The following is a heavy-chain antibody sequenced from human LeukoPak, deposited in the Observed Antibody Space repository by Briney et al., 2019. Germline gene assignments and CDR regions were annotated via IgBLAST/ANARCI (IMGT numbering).Heavy chain of an antibody. D-gene: IGHD3-10*01. V-gene: IGHV3-48*03. J-gene: IGHJ4*02. CDR1: GFTFSSYE. CDR2: ISSSGSTI. Sequence: PGGSLRLSCAASGFTFSSYEMNWVRQAPGKGLEWVSYISSSGSTIYYADSVKGRFTISRDNAKNSLYLQMNSLRAEDTAVYYCARYRGSYYTFFDYWGQGTLVTVSS. CDR3: ARYRGSYYTFFDY.